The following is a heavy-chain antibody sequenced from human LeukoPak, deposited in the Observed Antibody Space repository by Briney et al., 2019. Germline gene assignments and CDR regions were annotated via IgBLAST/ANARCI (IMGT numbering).Heavy chain of an antibody. CDR1: GFTLSSYW. CDR2: INSDGSST. J-gene: IGHJ4*02. V-gene: IGHV3-74*01. Sequence: GGSLRLSCAASGFTLSSYWMHCVRQAPGKGLVWVSRINSDGSSTSYADSVKGRFTISRDNAKNTLYLQMNSLRAEDTAVYYCARDPYYYGSGSYGDYWGQGTLVTVSS. D-gene: IGHD3-10*01. CDR3: ARDPYYYGSGSYGDY.